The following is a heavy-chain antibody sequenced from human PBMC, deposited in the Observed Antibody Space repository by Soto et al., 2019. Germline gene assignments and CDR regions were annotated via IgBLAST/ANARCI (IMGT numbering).Heavy chain of an antibody. CDR2: IYWNDDK. Sequence: QITLKESGPTLVKPTQTLTLTCTFSGFSLSTSGVGVGWIRQPPGKALEWLALIYWNDDKRYSPSLKSRLTLTKATSKNQVVLTMTNMDPVDTATYYCAHSTTYYDFWSGYLGPITYRYGYGMDVWGQGTTLTVSS. V-gene: IGHV2-5*01. D-gene: IGHD3-3*01. CDR3: AHSTTYYDFWSGYLGPITYRYGYGMDV. CDR1: GFSLSTSGVG. J-gene: IGHJ6*02.